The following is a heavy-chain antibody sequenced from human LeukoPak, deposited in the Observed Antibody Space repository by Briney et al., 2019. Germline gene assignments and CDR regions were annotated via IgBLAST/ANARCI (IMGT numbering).Heavy chain of an antibody. V-gene: IGHV4-59*11. D-gene: IGHD3-10*01. CDR2: IYYSGST. CDR1: GGSISSHY. CDR3: ATIGELFNY. J-gene: IGHJ4*02. Sequence: SETLSLTCTVSGGSISSHYWSWIRQPPGKGREWIGYIYYSGSTNYNTSLKRRVTISVDTSKNQFSLKLSSVTAADTAVYYCATIGELFNYWGQGTLVTVSS.